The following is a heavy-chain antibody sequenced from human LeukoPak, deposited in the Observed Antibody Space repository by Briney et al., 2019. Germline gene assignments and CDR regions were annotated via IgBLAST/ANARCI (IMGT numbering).Heavy chain of an antibody. J-gene: IGHJ4*02. Sequence: PGGSLRLSCAASGFTFSDDYMGWIRHAPGKGLEWVSYISSRSNYTNYSDSVKGRFTISRDNAKHSLYLQMNSLRAEDTAVYYCARGEEYSSSSGPVDYWGQGTLVTVSS. CDR2: ISSRSNYT. CDR1: GFTFSDDY. CDR3: ARGEEYSSSSGPVDY. D-gene: IGHD6-6*01. V-gene: IGHV3-11*06.